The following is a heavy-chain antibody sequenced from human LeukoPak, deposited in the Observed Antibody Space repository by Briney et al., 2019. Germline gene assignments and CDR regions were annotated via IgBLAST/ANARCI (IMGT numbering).Heavy chain of an antibody. CDR3: AKGITSMVRGVIIKNWFDP. CDR1: GFTFDDYA. J-gene: IGHJ5*02. CDR2: ISWNSGSI. V-gene: IGHV3-9*01. D-gene: IGHD3-10*01. Sequence: GGSLRLSCAASGFTFDDYAMHWVRHAPGKGLEWVSGISWNSGSIGYADSVKGRFTISRDNAKNSLYLQMNSLRAEDTALYYCAKGITSMVRGVIIKNWFDPWGQGTLVTVSS.